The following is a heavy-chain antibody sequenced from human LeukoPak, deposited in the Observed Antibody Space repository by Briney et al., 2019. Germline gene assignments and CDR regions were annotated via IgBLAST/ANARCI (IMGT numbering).Heavy chain of an antibody. CDR3: AKGSTGWSKFYFDY. V-gene: IGHV3-23*01. CDR2: ISAGGGTT. CDR1: GFTFSNSA. Sequence: PGGSLRLSCAASGFTFSNSAMTWVRQAPGKGLEWVSAISAGGGTTNYADSVKGRFTISRDNSKSTLYLHMDSLRAEDTAVYYCAKGSTGWSKFYFDYWGQGTLVTVSS. D-gene: IGHD2-15*01. J-gene: IGHJ4*02.